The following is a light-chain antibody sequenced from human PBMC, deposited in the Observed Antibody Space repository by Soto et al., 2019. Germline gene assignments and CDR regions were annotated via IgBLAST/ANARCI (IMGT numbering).Light chain of an antibody. V-gene: IGLV6-57*01. CDR1: SGSIASSY. Sequence: NFMLTQPHSVSESPGMTVTISCTRSSGSIASSYVQWYQQRPGSSPITLIYEDNKRPSGVPDRFSGSIDSSSNSASLTISGLKTEDEADYFCQSYDADMWVFGGGTKVTVL. J-gene: IGLJ3*02. CDR2: EDN. CDR3: QSYDADMWV.